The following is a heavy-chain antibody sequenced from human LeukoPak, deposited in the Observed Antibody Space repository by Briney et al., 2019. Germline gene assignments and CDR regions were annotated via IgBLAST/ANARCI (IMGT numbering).Heavy chain of an antibody. V-gene: IGHV3-74*01. Sequence: GGSLRLSCAASGFTFSSYWMHWVRQAPGKGLVWVSRINSDGSSTLYADSVKGRFTISRDNSKNTLYLQMSSLSAEDTAVYYCARTTTPHYYGSGSYALGYWGQGTLVTVPS. J-gene: IGHJ4*02. CDR2: INSDGSST. D-gene: IGHD3-10*01. CDR3: ARTTTPHYYGSGSYALGY. CDR1: GFTFSSYW.